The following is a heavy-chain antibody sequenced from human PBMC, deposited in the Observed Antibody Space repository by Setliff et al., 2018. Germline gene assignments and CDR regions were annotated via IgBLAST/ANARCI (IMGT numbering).Heavy chain of an antibody. CDR2: ISAYNGKP. V-gene: IGHV1-18*01. Sequence: ASVKVSCKASGYIFTDYHITWVRQAPGQGLEWMGWISAYNGKPNYAQKFQGRVTMMTDTSTSAAYMELRSLRSDDTAVYYCARKRCAGAIYIVDTKGTWLDPWGQGTLVTVSS. D-gene: IGHD5-12*01. CDR1: GYIFTDYH. CDR3: ARKRCAGAIYIVDTKGTWLDP. J-gene: IGHJ5*02.